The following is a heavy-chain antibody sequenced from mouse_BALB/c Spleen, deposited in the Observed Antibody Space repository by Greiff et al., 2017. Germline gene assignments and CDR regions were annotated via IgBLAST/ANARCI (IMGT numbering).Heavy chain of an antibody. CDR1: GFSLTSYG. J-gene: IGHJ2*01. CDR3: ARKRYYGSSLDY. CDR2: IWSGGST. D-gene: IGHD1-1*01. Sequence: VHLVESGPGLVQPSQSLSITCTVSGFSLTSYGVHWVRQSPGKGLEWLGVIWSGGSTDYNAAFISRLSISKDNSKSQVFFKMNSLQANDTAIYYCARKRYYGSSLDYWGQGTTLTVSS. V-gene: IGHV2-2*02.